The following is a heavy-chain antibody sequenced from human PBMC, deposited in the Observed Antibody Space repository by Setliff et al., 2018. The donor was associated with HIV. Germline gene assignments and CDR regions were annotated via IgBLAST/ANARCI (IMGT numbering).Heavy chain of an antibody. D-gene: IGHD3-16*01. Sequence: GGSLRLSCAASGFTFSDYAMSWVRQATGKGLEWVSIISGSGDSTYYADSVKGRFTISRDNSKNTLYLQLYSLRAEDTAVYYCAKTTLNPSDTSDYKTGDNALDIWGQGTMVTVSS. CDR1: GFTFSDYA. CDR3: AKTTLNPSDTSDYKTGDNALDI. CDR2: ISGSGDST. V-gene: IGHV3-23*01. J-gene: IGHJ3*02.